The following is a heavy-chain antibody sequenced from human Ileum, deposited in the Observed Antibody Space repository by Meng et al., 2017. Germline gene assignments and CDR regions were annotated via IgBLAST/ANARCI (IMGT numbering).Heavy chain of an antibody. CDR1: GGSISSYY. J-gene: IGHJ4*02. CDR3: ARREYDSRGYYFDY. Sequence: QVQLQESGPGLVTPSETLSLTCTVSGGSISSYYWSWIRQPPGKGLEWIGYIYYNGSTNYNPSLKSRLTMSVDTSKNQFSLKLSSVTAADTAVYYCARREYDSRGYYFDYWGQGTLVTVSS. V-gene: IGHV4-59*08. D-gene: IGHD3-22*01. CDR2: IYYNGST.